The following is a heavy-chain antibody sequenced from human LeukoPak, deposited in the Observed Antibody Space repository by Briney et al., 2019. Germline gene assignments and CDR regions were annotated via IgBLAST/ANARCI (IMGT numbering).Heavy chain of an antibody. J-gene: IGHJ4*02. Sequence: GGSLSLSCTVSGFSIGSFEMNWVRQAPGEGLEWVAQIISSGSAIYYADSVKGRFTLSRDNAKNSLYLQMSSLRVEDTAVYYCARRFDSWGQGTLVTVSS. CDR2: IISSGSAI. CDR3: ARRFDS. V-gene: IGHV3-48*03. CDR1: GFSIGSFE.